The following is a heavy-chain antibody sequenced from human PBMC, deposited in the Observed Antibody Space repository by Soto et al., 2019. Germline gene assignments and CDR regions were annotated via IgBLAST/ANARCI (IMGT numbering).Heavy chain of an antibody. V-gene: IGHV3-30*03. J-gene: IGHJ4*02. CDR1: GFTFSRYG. Sequence: VQLVEYGGGEVQPGRSLRLSCVASGFTFSRYGMHWVRQAPGKGLEWVETISNDGSNTYYADDVKGRFTISRDNYKXXXXXXXXXXXXXXXXXXXCXXXXXXXGSYYISSSYYLYFWGQGTLVTVSS. D-gene: IGHD1-26*01. CDR2: ISNDGSNT. CDR3: XXXXXXXGSYYISSSYYLYF.